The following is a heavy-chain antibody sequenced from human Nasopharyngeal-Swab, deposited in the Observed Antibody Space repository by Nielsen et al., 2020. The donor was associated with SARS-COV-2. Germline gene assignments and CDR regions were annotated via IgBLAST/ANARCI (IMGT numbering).Heavy chain of an antibody. CDR3: AGGNSADH. CDR2: IKEDGSEK. D-gene: IGHD4-23*01. CDR1: GFTFSSYW. Sequence: GGSLRLSCAASGFTFSSYWMSWVRQAPRKGLEWVANIKEDGSEKYYVDSVKGRFTISRDNAKNSLYLQMNSLRAEDTAVYYCAGGNSADHWGQGSLVTVSS. V-gene: IGHV3-7*03. J-gene: IGHJ4*02.